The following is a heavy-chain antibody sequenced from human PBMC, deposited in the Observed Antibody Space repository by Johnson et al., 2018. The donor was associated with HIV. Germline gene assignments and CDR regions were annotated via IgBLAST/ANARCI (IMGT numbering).Heavy chain of an antibody. D-gene: IGHD3-22*01. Sequence: MQLVESGGGLVKPGGSLRLSCAASGFTFSNAWMSWVRQAPGKGLEWVAVISSDGDNKYHADSVKGRLTISRDNSKNTLYLQMNSLRAEDTAVYYCAKDRALTYYYDSSGSDAFDIWGQGTMVTVSS. CDR1: GFTFSNAW. CDR3: AKDRALTYYYDSSGSDAFDI. V-gene: IGHV3-30*18. CDR2: ISSDGDNK. J-gene: IGHJ3*02.